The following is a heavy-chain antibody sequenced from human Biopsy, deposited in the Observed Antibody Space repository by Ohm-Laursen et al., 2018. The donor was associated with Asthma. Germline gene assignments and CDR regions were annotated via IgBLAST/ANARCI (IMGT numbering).Heavy chain of an antibody. CDR1: GFVFRSHA. Sequence: LRLSCSAPGFVFRSHAMHWVRQAPGKGLEWVAVVSYDGGVARYADSMKGRFTISRDNAKSTLYLQMNRLRTDDTAVYYCAKRRGYSDLTDFDHWGQGTLVTVSS. J-gene: IGHJ4*02. CDR2: VSYDGGVA. CDR3: AKRRGYSDLTDFDH. V-gene: IGHV3-30*18. D-gene: IGHD3-3*01.